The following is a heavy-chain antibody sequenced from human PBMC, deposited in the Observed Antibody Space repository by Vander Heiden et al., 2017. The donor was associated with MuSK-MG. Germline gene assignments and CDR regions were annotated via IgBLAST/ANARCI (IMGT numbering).Heavy chain of an antibody. D-gene: IGHD2-21*01. J-gene: IGHJ6*03. CDR3: ARGVVGGTRGYYYMDV. CDR2: INHSGST. V-gene: IGHV4-34*01. CDR1: GGSFSGYY. Sequence: QVQLQQLGAGPLYASETLSLTCPPYGGSFSGYYGSWHRQPPGKGLEWIGEINHSGSTNYNPSLKSRVTISVDTSKNQCSLKLSSVTAADTAVYYCARGVVGGTRGYYYMDVWGEGTTVTVSS.